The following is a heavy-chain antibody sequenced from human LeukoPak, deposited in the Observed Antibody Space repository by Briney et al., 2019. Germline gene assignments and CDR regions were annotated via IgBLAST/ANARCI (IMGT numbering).Heavy chain of an antibody. CDR1: GYIFTTYW. CDR3: ANSMGESNFDY. Sequence: GESLKISCKGSGYIFTTYWIGWVRQMPGKGLEWMGLIYPDDSDTRYSPSFQGQVTISADKSISTAYLQWSSLKASDTAMYYCANSMGESNFDYWGQGTLVTVSS. V-gene: IGHV5-51*01. CDR2: IYPDDSDT. D-gene: IGHD3-16*01. J-gene: IGHJ4*02.